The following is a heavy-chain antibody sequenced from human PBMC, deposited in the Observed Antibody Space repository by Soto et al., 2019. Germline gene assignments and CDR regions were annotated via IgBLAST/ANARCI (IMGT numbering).Heavy chain of an antibody. CDR2: ISYSGST. Sequence: SETLSLTCTVSGASISGYHCSWIRQPPGKGLECLGYISYSGSTNYNPSLKSRVTMSIDTSKNQFSLKLNSVTAADTAVYYCARGFSIDWYTYYFDYWGQEPRSPSPQ. CDR1: GASISGYH. D-gene: IGHD3-3*02. V-gene: IGHV4-59*08. CDR3: ARGFSIDWYTYYFDY. J-gene: IGHJ4*01.